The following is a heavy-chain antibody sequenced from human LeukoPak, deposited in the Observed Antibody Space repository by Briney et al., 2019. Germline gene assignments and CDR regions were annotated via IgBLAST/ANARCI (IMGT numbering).Heavy chain of an antibody. Sequence: PSQTLSLTCAVSGGSISSGGYSWSWIRQPPGKGLEWIGYIYHSGSTYYNPSLKSRVTISVDRSKNQFSLKLSSVTAADTAVYYCARSIRSWFDPWGQGTLVTVSS. CDR2: IYHSGST. D-gene: IGHD6-6*01. V-gene: IGHV4-30-2*01. CDR3: ARSIRSWFDP. CDR1: GGSISSGGYS. J-gene: IGHJ5*02.